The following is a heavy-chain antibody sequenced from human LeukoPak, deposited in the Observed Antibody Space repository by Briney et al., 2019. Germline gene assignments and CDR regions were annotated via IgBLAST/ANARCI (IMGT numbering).Heavy chain of an antibody. CDR3: ARASPTMVRGVIRCYFDY. CDR2: INWNGGST. D-gene: IGHD3-10*01. J-gene: IGHJ4*02. CDR1: GFTFDDYG. Sequence: PGGSLRLSCAASGFTFDDYGMSWVRQAPGKGLEWVSGINWNGGSTGYADSVKGRFTISRDNAKNSLYLQMNSLRAEDTALYYCARASPTMVRGVIRCYFDYWGQGTLVTVSS. V-gene: IGHV3-20*04.